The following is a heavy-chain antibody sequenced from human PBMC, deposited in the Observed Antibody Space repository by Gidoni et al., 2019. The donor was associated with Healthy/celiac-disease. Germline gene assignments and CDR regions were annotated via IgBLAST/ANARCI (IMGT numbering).Heavy chain of an antibody. CDR2: ISWNSGSI. CDR3: AKDLDAVAGRGVDY. CDR1: GFTFDDYA. J-gene: IGHJ4*02. D-gene: IGHD6-19*01. V-gene: IGHV3-9*01. Sequence: LVESGGGVVQPGRSLRLSCAASGFTFDDYAMHWVRQAPGKGLGWVSGISWNSGSIGYADSVKGRFTISRDNAKNSLYLQMNSLRAEDTALYYCAKDLDAVAGRGVDYWGQGTLVTVSS.